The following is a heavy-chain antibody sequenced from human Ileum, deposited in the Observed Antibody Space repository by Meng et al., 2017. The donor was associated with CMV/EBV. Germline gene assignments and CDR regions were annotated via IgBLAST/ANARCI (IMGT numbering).Heavy chain of an antibody. CDR3: ARCNTAVPGSDY. V-gene: IGHV3-7*01. Sequence: GESLKISCAASEFTISSYWMSWVRQAPGKGLEWVANIKQDGSEKYYVDSVKGRFTISRDNAKNSVYLQMNSLRAEDTALYYCARCNTAVPGSDYWGQGTLVTVSS. D-gene: IGHD6-19*01. CDR1: EFTISSYW. J-gene: IGHJ4*02. CDR2: IKQDGSEK.